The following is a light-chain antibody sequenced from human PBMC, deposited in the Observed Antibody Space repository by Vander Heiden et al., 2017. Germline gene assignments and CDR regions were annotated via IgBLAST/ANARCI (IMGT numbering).Light chain of an antibody. V-gene: IGKV4-1*01. Sequence: DIVMTQSPDSLAVSLGEWATINCKSSQSVLYSSNNKNYLASYQQKPRQPPKLLIYWTSTRESGVPDRFRGSGSGTDFTLTISSLQAEDGAVYYCQQNYSTPYTFGQGTKLEIK. CDR3: QQNYSTPYT. CDR1: QSVLYSSNNKNY. J-gene: IGKJ2*01. CDR2: WTS.